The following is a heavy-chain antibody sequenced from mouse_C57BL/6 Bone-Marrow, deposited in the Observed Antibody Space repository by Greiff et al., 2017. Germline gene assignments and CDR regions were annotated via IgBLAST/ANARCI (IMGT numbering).Heavy chain of an antibody. J-gene: IGHJ3*01. CDR1: GFSLTSYG. CDR2: IWSGGST. V-gene: IGHV2-2*01. D-gene: IGHD4-1*02. CDR3: ARNNWDEDWFAY. Sequence: QVQLQQSGPGLVQPSQSLSITCTVSGFSLTSYGVHWVRQSPGKGLAWLGVIWSGGSTDYNAAFISRLSISKDNSKSQVFFKMNSLQADDTAIYYCARNNWDEDWFAYWGQGTLVTVSA.